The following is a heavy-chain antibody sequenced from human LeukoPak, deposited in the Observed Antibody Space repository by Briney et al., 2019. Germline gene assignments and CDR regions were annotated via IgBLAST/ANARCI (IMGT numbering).Heavy chain of an antibody. Sequence: ASVKVSCKASGYTFTGYYMHWVRQAPGQGLEWMGWINPNSGDTNYAQKFQGRVTMIRDTSISTAYMELSRLRSDDTAVYYCARPSYDNSDYEYFQHWGQGTLVIVSS. CDR2: INPNSGDT. J-gene: IGHJ1*01. CDR3: ARPSYDNSDYEYFQH. CDR1: GYTFTGYY. D-gene: IGHD3-22*01. V-gene: IGHV1-2*02.